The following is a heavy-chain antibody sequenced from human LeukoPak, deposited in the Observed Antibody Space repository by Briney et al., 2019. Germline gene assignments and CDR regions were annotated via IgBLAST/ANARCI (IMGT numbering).Heavy chain of an antibody. CDR2: IYHSGST. V-gene: IGHV4-39*07. CDR1: GGSISSSSYY. J-gene: IGHJ6*03. CDR3: ARDRLLGGSPYYYMDV. D-gene: IGHD2-15*01. Sequence: SETLSLTCTVSGGSISSSSYYWGWIRRPPGKGLEWIGEIYHSGSTNYNPSLKSRVTISVDKSKNQFSLKLSSVTAADTAVYYCARDRLLGGSPYYYMDVWGKGTTVTVSS.